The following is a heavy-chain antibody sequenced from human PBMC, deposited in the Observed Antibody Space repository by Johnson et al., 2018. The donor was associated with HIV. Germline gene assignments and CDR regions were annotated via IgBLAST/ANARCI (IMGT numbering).Heavy chain of an antibody. CDR1: GFTVSNNY. CDR3: ARQPDNFWSSDAFDI. V-gene: IGHV3-66*04. Sequence: VQLVESGGGLVQPGGSLSLSCAASGFTVSNNYINWVRQAPGKGLEWVSVIYSGDTTFYADSVKGRFTISRDNAKNSVFLQMNSLRVEDTAIYYCARQPDNFWSSDAFDIWGQGTMVTVSS. CDR2: IYSGDTT. J-gene: IGHJ3*02. D-gene: IGHD3-3*01.